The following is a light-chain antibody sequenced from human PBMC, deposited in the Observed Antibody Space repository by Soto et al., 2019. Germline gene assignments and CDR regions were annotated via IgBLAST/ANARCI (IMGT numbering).Light chain of an antibody. V-gene: IGKV3-15*01. CDR2: GAS. J-gene: IGKJ2*01. Sequence: IVMTQSPASLSVSPGDTATLSCRASQSISNSLAWYQQKPGQAPSLLIYGASTRATGIPARFSGSGSGTEFTLTISSLQSEDSALYYCQQYNNWPPRTFGQGTKVDIK. CDR3: QQYNNWPPRT. CDR1: QSISNS.